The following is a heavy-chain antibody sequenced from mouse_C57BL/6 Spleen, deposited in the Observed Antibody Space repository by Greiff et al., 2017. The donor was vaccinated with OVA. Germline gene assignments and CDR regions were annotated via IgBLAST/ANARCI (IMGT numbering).Heavy chain of an antibody. D-gene: IGHD3-2*02. V-gene: IGHV1-59*01. CDR1: GYTFTSYW. CDR3: AISAQASARDY. J-gene: IGHJ4*01. Sequence: VQLQQPGAELVRPGTSVKLSCKASGYTFTSYWMRWVKQRPGQGLEWIGVIDPSDSYTNYNQKFKGKATLTVDTSSSTAYMQLSSLTSEDSAVYYCAISAQASARDYWGKGTSVTVAA. CDR2: IDPSDSYT.